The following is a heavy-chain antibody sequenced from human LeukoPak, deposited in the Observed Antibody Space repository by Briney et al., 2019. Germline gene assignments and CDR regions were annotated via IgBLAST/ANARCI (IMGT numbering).Heavy chain of an antibody. Sequence: SETLSLTCAVYGGSFSGYYWSWIRQPPGKGLEWIGEINHSGSTNYNPSLKSRVTISVDTSKNQFSLKLSSVAAADTAVYYCASRNVEMAVDYWGQGTLVTVSS. CDR2: INHSGST. J-gene: IGHJ4*02. CDR3: ASRNVEMAVDY. V-gene: IGHV4-34*01. CDR1: GGSFSGYY.